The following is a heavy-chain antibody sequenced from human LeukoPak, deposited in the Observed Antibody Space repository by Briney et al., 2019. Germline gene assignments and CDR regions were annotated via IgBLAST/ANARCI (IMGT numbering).Heavy chain of an antibody. Sequence: GGSLRLSCAASGFTVSSNYMSWVRQAPGKGLEWVSVIYSGGSTYYADSVKGRFTISRDNSKNTLYLQMNSLRAEDTAVYYCASLEREDFWSGCYRDYWGQGTLVTVSS. CDR2: IYSGGST. J-gene: IGHJ4*02. CDR3: ASLEREDFWSGCYRDY. D-gene: IGHD3-3*01. V-gene: IGHV3-53*01. CDR1: GFTVSSNY.